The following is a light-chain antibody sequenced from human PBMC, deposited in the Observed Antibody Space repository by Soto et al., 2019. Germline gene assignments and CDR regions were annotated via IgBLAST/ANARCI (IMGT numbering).Light chain of an antibody. V-gene: IGKV1-39*01. CDR2: AAS. CDR1: QSISSY. Sequence: DIQMTQSPSSLSASVGDRVTITCRASQSISSYLNWYQQKPGKAPKPLIYAASSLQIGVPSRFSGSGSGTDFTLTISSLQPEDFATYHCQQSYSTLFTFGPGTKVDIK. CDR3: QQSYSTLFT. J-gene: IGKJ3*01.